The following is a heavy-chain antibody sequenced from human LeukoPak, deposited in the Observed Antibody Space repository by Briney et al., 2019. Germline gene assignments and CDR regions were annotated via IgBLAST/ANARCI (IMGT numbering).Heavy chain of an antibody. Sequence: GGSLRLSCAASGFTFGSYAMHWVRQGPGKGLEWVSVISCDGSNKNYADSVKGRFTISRDNSKNTLYLQMNSLRAEDTAVYYCACVAFPQGGSSYYFDYWGKGTLVTVSS. D-gene: IGHD2-15*01. CDR2: ISCDGSNK. CDR1: GFTFGSYA. V-gene: IGHV3-30-3*01. CDR3: ACVAFPQGGSSYYFDY. J-gene: IGHJ4*02.